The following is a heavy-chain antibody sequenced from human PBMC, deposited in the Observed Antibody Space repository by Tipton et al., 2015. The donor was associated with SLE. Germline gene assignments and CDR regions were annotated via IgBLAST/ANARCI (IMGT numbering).Heavy chain of an antibody. CDR1: GHSISSGYY. D-gene: IGHD6-6*01. Sequence: TLSLTCTVSGHSISSGYYWSWIRQAPGKGLEWLESIFDSGNTYYNPSLKSRVTTSVDTSTNQFSLKLTSVTAADTAVYYCTMAARPYYYMDVWGKGTSVIVSS. CDR2: IFDSGNT. V-gene: IGHV4-38-2*02. CDR3: TMAARPYYYMDV. J-gene: IGHJ6*03.